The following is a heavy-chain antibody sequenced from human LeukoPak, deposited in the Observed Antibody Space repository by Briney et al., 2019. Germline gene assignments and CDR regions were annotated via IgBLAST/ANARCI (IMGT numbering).Heavy chain of an antibody. CDR2: IIPIFGTA. CDR3: ARDQEESGGRSDVAFDI. CDR1: GGTFCSYA. V-gene: IGHV1-69*06. Sequence: TSVKVSCKASGGTFCSYAISWVRQAPGQGLEWMGGIIPIFGTANYAQKFQGRVTITADKSTSTAYMELSSLRSEDTAVYYCARDQEESGGRSDVAFDIWGQGTMVTVSS. D-gene: IGHD2-15*01. J-gene: IGHJ3*02.